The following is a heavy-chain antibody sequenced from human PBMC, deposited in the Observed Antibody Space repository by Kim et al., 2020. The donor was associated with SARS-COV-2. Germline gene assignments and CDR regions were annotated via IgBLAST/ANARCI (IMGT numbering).Heavy chain of an antibody. D-gene: IGHD3-3*01. J-gene: IGHJ6*02. CDR2: IYYSGST. CDR3: ARSVLWYYDFWSGYISDGMDV. V-gene: IGHV4-59*13. CDR1: GGSISSYY. Sequence: SETLSLTCTVSGGSISSYYWSWIRQPPGKGLEWIGYIYYSGSTNYNPSLKSRVTISVDTSKNQFSLKLSSVTAADTAVYYCARSVLWYYDFWSGYISDGMDVWGQGTTVTVSS.